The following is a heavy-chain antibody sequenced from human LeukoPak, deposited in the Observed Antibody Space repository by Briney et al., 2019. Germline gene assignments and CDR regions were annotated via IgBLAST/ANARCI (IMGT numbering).Heavy chain of an antibody. J-gene: IGHJ4*02. CDR2: IYTIGST. V-gene: IGHV4-4*09. Sequence: PSEALSLTCTVSGDSISSYYWSWIRQPPGKWLEWIGYIYTIGSTNYYPSLESRVTISAVTSKNHFSLKLISLATAATPVYYSARTVVVTSIHYFDYWGQGTLVTVSS. CDR3: ARTVVVTSIHYFDY. D-gene: IGHD2-21*02. CDR1: GDSISSYY.